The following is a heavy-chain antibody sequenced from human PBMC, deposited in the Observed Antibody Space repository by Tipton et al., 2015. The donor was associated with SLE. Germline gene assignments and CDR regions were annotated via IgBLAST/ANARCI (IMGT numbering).Heavy chain of an antibody. D-gene: IGHD3-3*01. CDR1: GGSISSGSYY. Sequence: LRLSCSVSGGSISSGSYYWSWIRQPAGKGLEWIGRIHSRGSTNSNLSLKSRVTISVGTPKNQFSLKLPSVTAADTAVYYCARGPDDFWSGYSEMDVWGKGTTVTISS. J-gene: IGHJ6*04. CDR2: IHSRGST. V-gene: IGHV4-61*02. CDR3: ARGPDDFWSGYSEMDV.